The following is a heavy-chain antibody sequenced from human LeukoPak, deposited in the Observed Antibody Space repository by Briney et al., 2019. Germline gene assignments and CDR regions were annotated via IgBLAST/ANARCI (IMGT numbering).Heavy chain of an antibody. J-gene: IGHJ5*02. D-gene: IGHD3-10*01. CDR2: INTNTGNP. CDR1: GYIFTSYA. CDR3: ARVVFFGDQSWFDP. Sequence: ASVKVSCKASGYIFTSYAMNWVRQAPGQGLEWMGWINTNTGNPTYAQGFTGRFVFSLDTSVSTAYLQISSLKAEDTAVYYCARVVFFGDQSWFDPWGQGTLVTVSS. V-gene: IGHV7-4-1*02.